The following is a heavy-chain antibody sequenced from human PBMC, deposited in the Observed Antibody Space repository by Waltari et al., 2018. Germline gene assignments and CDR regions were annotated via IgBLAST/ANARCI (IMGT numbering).Heavy chain of an antibody. Sequence: EVQLVESGGGLVQPGGSLRLSCAASRFIFSNYWMSWVRQAPGKGLEWVANIKQDGSEQYYVYSVKGRFTISRDNAKNSLYLQMNSLRAEDTALYYCARGEPSGSYVFDSWGQGTLVTVSS. CDR2: IKQDGSEQ. CDR1: RFIFSNYW. D-gene: IGHD3-10*01. J-gene: IGHJ4*02. CDR3: ARGEPSGSYVFDS. V-gene: IGHV3-7*01.